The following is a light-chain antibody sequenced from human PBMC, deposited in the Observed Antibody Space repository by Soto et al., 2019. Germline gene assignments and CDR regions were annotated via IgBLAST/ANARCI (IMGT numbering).Light chain of an antibody. V-gene: IGKV3D-20*02. J-gene: IGKJ1*01. CDR1: RSLSSDY. Sequence: PGERATLSCRASRSLSSDYLAWYQQKPGQAPRLLFYHASRRATGTPDRFSVSGSGTDFTLTISSLQPEDFATYYCQQSYRNPRTFGLGTRVEIK. CDR2: HAS. CDR3: QQSYRNPRT.